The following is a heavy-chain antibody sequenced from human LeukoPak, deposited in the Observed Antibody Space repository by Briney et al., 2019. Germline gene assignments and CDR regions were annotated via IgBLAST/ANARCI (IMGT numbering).Heavy chain of an antibody. D-gene: IGHD5-18*01. Sequence: PSETLSLTCAVYGGSFRGYYWSWIRQPPGKGLEWIGEINHSGSTNYNPSLKSRVTISVDTSKNQFSLKLSSVTAADTAVYYCARGLRIQLWLRRSSGFDYWGQGTLVTVSS. J-gene: IGHJ4*02. CDR3: ARGLRIQLWLRRSSGFDY. CDR1: GGSFRGYY. CDR2: INHSGST. V-gene: IGHV4-34*01.